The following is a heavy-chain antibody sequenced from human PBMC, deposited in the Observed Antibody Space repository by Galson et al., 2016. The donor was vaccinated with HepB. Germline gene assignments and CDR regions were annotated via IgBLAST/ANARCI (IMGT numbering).Heavy chain of an antibody. Sequence: SLRLSCAASGFTFSSYAMSWVRQAPGKGLEWVSAIDGSGGDTYYANSVKGRFTISRDNSKNTLYLQMNSLRAEDTAVYYCAKERITIFLPKHGYGMDVWGQGTTATVSS. V-gene: IGHV3-23*01. D-gene: IGHD3-9*01. CDR3: AKERITIFLPKHGYGMDV. CDR1: GFTFSSYA. CDR2: IDGSGGDT. J-gene: IGHJ6*02.